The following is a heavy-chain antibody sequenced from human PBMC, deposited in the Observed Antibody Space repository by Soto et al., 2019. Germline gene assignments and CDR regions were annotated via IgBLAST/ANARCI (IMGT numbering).Heavy chain of an antibody. J-gene: IGHJ4*02. CDR1: GGSGSSYS. CDR3: PRNTGGYVGH. Sequence: QVQLQESGPGLVKPSETLSLTCTVSGGSGSSYSWSWIRQPPGKGLEWIGYVYYSGTTHYNPSLRGRVPLSEDTPRNMFPLKRGSVPAAARGVYSWPRNTGGYVGHWGQGPLVPFS. CDR2: VYYSGTT. D-gene: IGHD5-12*01. V-gene: IGHV4-59*08.